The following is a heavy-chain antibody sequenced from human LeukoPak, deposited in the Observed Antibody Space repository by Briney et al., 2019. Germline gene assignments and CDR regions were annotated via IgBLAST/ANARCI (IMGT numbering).Heavy chain of an antibody. V-gene: IGHV1-8*03. CDR3: ARRELGEDFDY. CDR1: GYTFTSYD. CDR2: MNPNSGNT. Sequence: ASVKVSCKASGYTFTSYDINWVRQATGQGLEWMGWMNPNSGNTGYAQKFQGRVAITRNTSISTAYMELSSLRSEDTAVYYCARRELGEDFDYWGQGTLVTVSS. D-gene: IGHD1-26*01. J-gene: IGHJ4*02.